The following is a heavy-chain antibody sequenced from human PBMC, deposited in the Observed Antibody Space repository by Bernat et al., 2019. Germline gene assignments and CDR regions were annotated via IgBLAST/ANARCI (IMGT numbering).Heavy chain of an antibody. V-gene: IGHV1-69*12. CDR3: ARGEGEYSYGQFYGMDV. D-gene: IGHD2/OR15-2a*01. J-gene: IGHJ6*02. CDR1: GGTFSRYA. CDR2: IIPMFGTE. Sequence: QVQVVQSGAEVKKPGSSVKVSCKASGGTFSRYAIHWVRQAPGQGLEWLGGIIPMFGTEKYARKFQDRVTITADESTSTVYMEVRSLKSEGTAVYYCARGEGEYSYGQFYGMDVWGQGTTVTVSS.